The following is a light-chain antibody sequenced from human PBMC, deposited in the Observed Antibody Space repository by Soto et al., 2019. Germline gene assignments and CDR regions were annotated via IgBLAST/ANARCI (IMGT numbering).Light chain of an antibody. CDR2: DVT. CDR1: NSDVGAYDY. CDR3: SSYAGSNTWV. V-gene: IGLV2-11*01. Sequence: QSALTQPRSVSGSPGQSVIISCTGTNSDVGAYDYVSWYQQHPGKAPKLIIYDVTKRPSGVPDRFSASKSGNTASLTISGLQAEDEADYYCSSYAGSNTWVFGGGTKVTVL. J-gene: IGLJ3*02.